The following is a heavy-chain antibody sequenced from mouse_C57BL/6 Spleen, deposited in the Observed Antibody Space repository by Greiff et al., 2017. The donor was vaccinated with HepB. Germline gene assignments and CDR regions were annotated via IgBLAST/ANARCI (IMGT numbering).Heavy chain of an antibody. V-gene: IGHV1-82*01. D-gene: IGHD1-1*01. Sequence: VQLQQSGPELVKPGASVKISCKASGYAFSSSWMNWVKQRPGKGLEWIGRIYPGDGDTNYNGKFKGKATLTADKSSSTAYMQLSSRTSEDSAVYFCARDYGSSSFAYWGQGTLVTVSA. J-gene: IGHJ3*01. CDR2: IYPGDGDT. CDR3: ARDYGSSSFAY. CDR1: GYAFSSSW.